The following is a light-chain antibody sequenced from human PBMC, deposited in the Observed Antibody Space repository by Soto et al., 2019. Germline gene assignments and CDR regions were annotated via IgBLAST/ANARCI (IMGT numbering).Light chain of an antibody. CDR1: QSISSW. V-gene: IGKV1-5*03. CDR2: KAS. CDR3: QQYDSYPLT. J-gene: IGKJ4*01. Sequence: DIQMTQSPSTLSASVGDRVTITCRASQSISSWLAWYQQKPGKAPKFLINKASSLQSGVPARFSGSGSGTEFTLTINSLQPDDLATYYCQQYDSYPLTFGXGX.